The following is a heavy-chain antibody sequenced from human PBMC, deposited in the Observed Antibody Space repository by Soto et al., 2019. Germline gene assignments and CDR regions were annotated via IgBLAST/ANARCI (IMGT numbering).Heavy chain of an antibody. J-gene: IGHJ4*02. Sequence: SETLSLTCTVSGGSISSGGYYWSWIRQHPGKGLEWIGYIYYSGSTYYNPSLKSRVTISVDTSKNQFSLKLSSVTAADTAVYYCARTGYCSSTSCSDYWGQGTLVTVSS. CDR1: GGSISSGGYY. CDR3: ARTGYCSSTSCSDY. D-gene: IGHD2-2*01. V-gene: IGHV4-31*03. CDR2: IYYSGST.